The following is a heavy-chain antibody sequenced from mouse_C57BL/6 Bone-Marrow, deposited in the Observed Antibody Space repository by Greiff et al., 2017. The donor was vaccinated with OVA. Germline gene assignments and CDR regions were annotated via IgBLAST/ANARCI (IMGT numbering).Heavy chain of an antibody. V-gene: IGHV2-5*01. J-gene: IGHJ4*01. Sequence: VKLMESGPGLVQPSQSLSITCTVSGFSLTSYGVHWVRQSPGKGLEWLGVIWRGGSTDYNAAFMSRLSITEDNSKSQVFFKMNSLQADDTAIYYCAKKDWVYYAMDYWGQGTSVTVSS. D-gene: IGHD4-1*01. CDR1: GFSLTSYG. CDR2: IWRGGST. CDR3: AKKDWVYYAMDY.